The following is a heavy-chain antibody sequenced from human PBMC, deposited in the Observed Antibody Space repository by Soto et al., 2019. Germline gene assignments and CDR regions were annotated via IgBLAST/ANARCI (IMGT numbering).Heavy chain of an antibody. CDR3: ATYHFLRLGELSLRDWFGP. CDR1: GGSLSGYY. Sequence: QMQLQQWGAGLLKPSETLSLTCAVYGGSLSGYYWSWIRQPPGKGLEWIGEINHSGSTNYNPSLKSRVTISLDTSKNQFSLKLSSVTAADTAMYYCATYHFLRLGELSLRDWFGPWGQGTLVTVSS. D-gene: IGHD3-16*02. J-gene: IGHJ5*02. V-gene: IGHV4-34*01. CDR2: INHSGST.